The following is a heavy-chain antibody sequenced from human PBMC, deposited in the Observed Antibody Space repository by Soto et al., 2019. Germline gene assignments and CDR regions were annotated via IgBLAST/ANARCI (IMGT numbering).Heavy chain of an antibody. D-gene: IGHD6-19*01. CDR2: IYYSGST. CDR1: GGSISSGGYY. CDR3: ARHPVAGPYYYYGMDV. Sequence: SETLSLTCTVSGGSISSGGYYWSWIRQHPGKGLEWIGYIYYSGSTYYNPSLKSRVTISVDTSKNQFSLKLSSVTAADTAVYYCARHPVAGPYYYYGMDVWGQGTTVTVSS. J-gene: IGHJ6*02. V-gene: IGHV4-31*03.